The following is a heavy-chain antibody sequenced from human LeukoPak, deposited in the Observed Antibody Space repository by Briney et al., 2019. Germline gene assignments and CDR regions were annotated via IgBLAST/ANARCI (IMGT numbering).Heavy chain of an antibody. CDR1: GGSVSSGSYY. V-gene: IGHV4-61*01. J-gene: IGHJ4*02. Sequence: SETLSLTCTVSGGSVSSGSYYWSWIRQPPGKGLEWIGYIYYSGSTNYNPSLKSRVTISVDTSKNRFSLKLSSVTAADTAVYYCARVVGATQRAFDYWGQGTLVTVSS. CDR3: ARVVGATQRAFDY. CDR2: IYYSGST. D-gene: IGHD1-26*01.